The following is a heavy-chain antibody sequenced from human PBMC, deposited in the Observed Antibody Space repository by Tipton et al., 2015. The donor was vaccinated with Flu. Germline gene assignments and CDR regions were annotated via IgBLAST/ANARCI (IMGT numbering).Heavy chain of an antibody. J-gene: IGHJ4*02. CDR3: ARRGYGDYAPIDY. D-gene: IGHD4-17*01. CDR1: GGSISAGGYY. V-gene: IGHV4-31*03. Sequence: TLSLTCTVSGGSISAGGYYWIWIRQHPGKGLEWIAYTSYSGSTFYNPPLKSRVTTSLDTSKNQFSLKVSSVTAADPAVYYCARRGYGDYAPIDYWGQGTLVTVSS. CDR2: TSYSGST.